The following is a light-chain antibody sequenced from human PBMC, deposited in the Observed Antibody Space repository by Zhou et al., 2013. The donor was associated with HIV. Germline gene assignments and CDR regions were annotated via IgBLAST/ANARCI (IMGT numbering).Light chain of an antibody. V-gene: IGKV3-20*01. J-gene: IGKJ5*01. CDR1: QNIGNN. CDR2: GAS. Sequence: EVVMTQSPSTLSVSPGERVTLSCRTSQNIGNNLAWYQQKRGQPPRLLIYGASSRATGIPDRFSGSGSGTDFTLTISRLEPEDFAVYYCQQYGSSPITFGQGTRLEIK. CDR3: QQYGSSPIT.